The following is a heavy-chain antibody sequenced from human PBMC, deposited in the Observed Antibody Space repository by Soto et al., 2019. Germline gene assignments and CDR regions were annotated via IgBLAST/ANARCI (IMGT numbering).Heavy chain of an antibody. D-gene: IGHD2-2*01. V-gene: IGHV3-23*01. CDR3: AKDGTYSSSTSCQAAAGTFYFDY. CDR1: GFTFSSYA. J-gene: IGHJ4*02. Sequence: EVQLLESGGGLVQPGGSLRLSCAASGFTFSSYAMSWVRQAPGKGLEWVSAISGSGGSTYYADSVKGRFTISRDNSKNTLYLQMNSLRAEDTAVYYCAKDGTYSSSTSCQAAAGTFYFDYWGQGTLVTVSS. CDR2: ISGSGGST.